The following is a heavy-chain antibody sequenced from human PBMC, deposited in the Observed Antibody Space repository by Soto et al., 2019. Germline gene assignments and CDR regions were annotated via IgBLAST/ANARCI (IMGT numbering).Heavy chain of an antibody. CDR1: GYSFSGHY. CDR3: ARAAYLHGLGV. J-gene: IGHJ6*02. D-gene: IGHD2-21*01. CDR2: SANRADGYIT. Sequence: EVQLVESGGDLVQPGGSLRLSCAVSGYSFSGHYMDWVRQAPGKGLEWVARSANRADGYITEYAASVKGRFTISRDESESSLYLHMKGLKAEETAVYYCARAAYLHGLGVWGQGTMVTVSS. V-gene: IGHV3-72*01.